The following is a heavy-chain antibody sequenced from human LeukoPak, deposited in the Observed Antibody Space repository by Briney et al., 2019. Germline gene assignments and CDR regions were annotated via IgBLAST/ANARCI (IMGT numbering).Heavy chain of an antibody. Sequence: SETLSLTCTVSGGSISSSSYYWGWIRQPPGKGLEWIGSIYYSGSTYYNPSLKSRVTISVDTSKNQFSLKLSSVTAADTAVYYCARSYYDILTGYPANNWFDPWGQGTLVTVSS. CDR1: GGSISSSSYY. D-gene: IGHD3-9*01. V-gene: IGHV4-39*07. J-gene: IGHJ5*02. CDR2: IYYSGST. CDR3: ARSYYDILTGYPANNWFDP.